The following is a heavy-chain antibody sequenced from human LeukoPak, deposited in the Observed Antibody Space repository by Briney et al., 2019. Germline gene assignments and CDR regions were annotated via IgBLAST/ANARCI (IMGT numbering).Heavy chain of an antibody. CDR3: AKRGAYYASGTKGYFDY. CDR1: GFTFSSYV. D-gene: IGHD3-10*01. J-gene: IGHJ4*02. Sequence: GGSLRLSCAASGFTFSSYVMSWVRQTPGKGLEWVSGISGSGDSTYYADSVKGRFTISRDNSKNTLYLLMNGLRAEDTAVYYCAKRGAYYASGTKGYFDYWGQGTLVTVSS. CDR2: ISGSGDST. V-gene: IGHV3-23*01.